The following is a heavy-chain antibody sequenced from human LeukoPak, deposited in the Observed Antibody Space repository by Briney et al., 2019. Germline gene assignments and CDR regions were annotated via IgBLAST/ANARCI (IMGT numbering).Heavy chain of an antibody. CDR2: IIPIFGTA. CDR3: ARGTIPDILTGIGYYGMDV. D-gene: IGHD3-9*01. J-gene: IGHJ6*02. V-gene: IGHV1-69*13. CDR1: GGTFSSYA. Sequence: SVKVSCKASGGTFSSYAISWVRQAPGQGLEWMGGIIPIFGTANYAQKFQGRVTITADESTSTAYMELSSLRSEDTAVYYCARGTIPDILTGIGYYGMDVWGQGTTVTVSS.